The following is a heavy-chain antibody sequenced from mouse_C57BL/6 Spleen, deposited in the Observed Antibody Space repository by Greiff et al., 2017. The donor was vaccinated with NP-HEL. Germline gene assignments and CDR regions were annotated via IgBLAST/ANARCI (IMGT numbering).Heavy chain of an antibody. CDR1: GFSLTSYG. D-gene: IGHD2-3*01. Sequence: VQLQQSGPGLVQPSQSLSITCTVSGFSLTSYGVHWVRQSPGKGLEWLGVIWSGGSTDYNAAFISRLSISKDNSKSQVFFKMNSLQADDTAIYYCARTGGYYPVAYWGQGTLVTVSA. CDR3: ARTGGYYPVAY. J-gene: IGHJ3*01. V-gene: IGHV2-2*01. CDR2: IWSGGST.